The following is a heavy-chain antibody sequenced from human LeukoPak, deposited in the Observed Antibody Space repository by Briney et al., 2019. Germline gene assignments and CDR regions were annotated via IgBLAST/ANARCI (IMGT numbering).Heavy chain of an antibody. Sequence: GASVKVSCKASGYTFTGYYMHWVRQAPGQGLEWMGWINPNSGGTNYAQKFQGRVTMTRDTSISTAYMELSRLRSDDTPVYYCARDLGYYDRGILYGMDVWGQGTTVTVSS. CDR1: GYTFTGYY. CDR3: ARDLGYYDRGILYGMDV. J-gene: IGHJ6*02. D-gene: IGHD3-22*01. CDR2: INPNSGGT. V-gene: IGHV1-2*02.